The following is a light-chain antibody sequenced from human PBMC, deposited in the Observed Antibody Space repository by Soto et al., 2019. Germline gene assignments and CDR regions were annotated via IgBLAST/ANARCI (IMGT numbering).Light chain of an antibody. V-gene: IGKV1-17*03. CDR2: SAS. CDR3: VQHRSYPWT. CDR1: QGISHY. Sequence: DIQMTQSPSAMSASVGDRVTITCRASQGISHYLAWFQQRPGRVPKRVIYSASSLQSGVPSRFSGSGSGTEFTLTISSLQPEDFATYYCVQHRSYPWTFGQGTKVEIK. J-gene: IGKJ1*01.